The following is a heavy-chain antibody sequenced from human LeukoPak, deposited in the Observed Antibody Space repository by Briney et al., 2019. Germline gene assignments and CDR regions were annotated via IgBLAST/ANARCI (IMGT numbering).Heavy chain of an antibody. CDR1: GYSISSGYY. Sequence: SETLSLTCTVSGYSISSGYYWGWIRQPPGKGLEWIGSIYHSGSTYYNPSLKSRVTISVDTSKNQFSLKLSSVTAADTAVYYCARVGPIAAAGTFDYWGQGTLVTVSS. CDR3: ARVGPIAAAGTFDY. CDR2: IYHSGST. D-gene: IGHD6-13*01. V-gene: IGHV4-38-2*02. J-gene: IGHJ4*02.